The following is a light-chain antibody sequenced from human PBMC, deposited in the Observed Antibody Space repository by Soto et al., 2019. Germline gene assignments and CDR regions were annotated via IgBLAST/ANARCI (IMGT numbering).Light chain of an antibody. CDR3: SSYTSSSTYV. CDR2: DVS. CDR1: SSDVGAYNF. V-gene: IGLV2-14*03. J-gene: IGLJ1*01. Sequence: QSALTRPASMSGSPGQSITIACTGTSSDVGAYNFVCWYEQYPGKAPKLMIYDVSNRPSGVSNRFSASKSGSTASLSISGLQAEDEADYYCSSYTSSSTYVFGTGTKLTVL.